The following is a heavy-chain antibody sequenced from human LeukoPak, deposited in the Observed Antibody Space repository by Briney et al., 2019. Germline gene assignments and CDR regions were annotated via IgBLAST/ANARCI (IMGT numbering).Heavy chain of an antibody. CDR3: ARESAVASKEGAYYYYGMDV. V-gene: IGHV4-59*01. J-gene: IGHJ6*04. CDR1: GGSISSYY. D-gene: IGHD6-19*01. CDR2: IYYSGSS. Sequence: SETLTLTCTVSGGSISSYYWSWIRQPPGKGLEWIGDIYYSGSSNYNPSLKSRLTISVSTAKNQFSLKLSCVSGADTAVYYWARESAVASKEGAYYYYGMDVWGKGTTVTVSS.